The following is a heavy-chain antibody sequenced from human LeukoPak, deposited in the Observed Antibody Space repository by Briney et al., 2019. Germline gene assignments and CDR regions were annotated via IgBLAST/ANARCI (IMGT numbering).Heavy chain of an antibody. CDR2: IGSSGGSI. J-gene: IGHJ4*02. CDR3: VRGRTSGSSWPFDY. V-gene: IGHV3-11*04. D-gene: IGHD6-13*01. Sequence: PGGSLRLSCAASGFTFNDYYMSWIRQAPGKGLEWISYIGSSGGSINYAGSVKGRFTISRDNAKNSLSLQMNSLRAEDTAVYYCVRGRTSGSSWPFDYWGQGTLVTVSS. CDR1: GFTFNDYY.